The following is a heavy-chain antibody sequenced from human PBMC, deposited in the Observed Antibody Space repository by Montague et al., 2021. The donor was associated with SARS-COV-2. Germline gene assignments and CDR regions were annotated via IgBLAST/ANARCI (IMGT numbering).Heavy chain of an antibody. D-gene: IGHD4-17*01. CDR1: GASLSSDSLS. V-gene: IGHV6-1*01. Sequence: ASPGASLSSDSLSWHWISQSPSSGLEWLASTYYRSKWYNDSAPSVSGRATVKPDTSRNQFFLHLRSVTPEDTGVYYCVRDTGSAQAGFDAWGQGTLVTVSS. CDR2: TYYRSKWYN. CDR3: VRDTGSAQAGFDA. J-gene: IGHJ4*02.